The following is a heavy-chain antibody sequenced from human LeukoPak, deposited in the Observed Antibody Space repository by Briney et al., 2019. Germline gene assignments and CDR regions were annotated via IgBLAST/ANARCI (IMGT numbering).Heavy chain of an antibody. CDR1: GYTFSGYY. V-gene: IGHV1-2*02. Sequence: AAVKVSCKAAGYTFSGYYMHWVRQAPGQGLEWMAWINANNGDTDIAQKFQGRLTMTRDTPTSTAYMELSSLKSDDTAVYYCARGSGAAYFFDYWGQGTLVTVSS. D-gene: IGHD4-17*01. CDR3: ARGSGAAYFFDY. J-gene: IGHJ4*02. CDR2: INANNGDT.